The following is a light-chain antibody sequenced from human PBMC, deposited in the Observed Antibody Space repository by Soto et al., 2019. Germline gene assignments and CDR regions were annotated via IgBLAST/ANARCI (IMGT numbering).Light chain of an antibody. CDR3: MQSTQLPPT. Sequence: DVVMTQTPLSLSVAPGQPAFISCKSSQSLLHITGETFLFWYLQKPVQSPQLLIYEVSTRVSGVPDRFSGSGSGTNVTLEISRVETDDVGNSYCMQSTQLPPTFGQETRLAIE. CDR1: QSLLHITGETF. V-gene: IGKV2D-29*02. CDR2: EVS. J-gene: IGKJ5*01.